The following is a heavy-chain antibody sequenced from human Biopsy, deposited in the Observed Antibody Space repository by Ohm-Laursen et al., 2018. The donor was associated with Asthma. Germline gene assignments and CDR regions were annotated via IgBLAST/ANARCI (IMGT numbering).Heavy chain of an antibody. D-gene: IGHD2-15*01. Sequence: TLSLTCIVSGVSSRSYYWTWIRQPPGKGLEWIGNIHYSGSTYSNPSLKSRVTISVDTSKKQISLRLSSVIAADTAVYYCAGFCSGGNCPDHWGQGTLVTVSS. V-gene: IGHV4-59*01. CDR1: GVSSRSYY. J-gene: IGHJ4*02. CDR3: AGFCSGGNCPDH. CDR2: IHYSGST.